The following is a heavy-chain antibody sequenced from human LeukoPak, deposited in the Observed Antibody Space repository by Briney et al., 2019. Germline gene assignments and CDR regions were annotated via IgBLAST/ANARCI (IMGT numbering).Heavy chain of an antibody. Sequence: PGGSLRLSCAASGFTFSSYWMHWVRQAPGKGLVWVSRINSDGSSTSYADSVKGRFTISRDNAKNTLYLQMNSLRAEDTAVYFCVYSGSYFGVYWGQGTLVTVSS. J-gene: IGHJ4*02. V-gene: IGHV3-74*01. D-gene: IGHD1-26*01. CDR3: VYSGSYFGVY. CDR1: GFTFSSYW. CDR2: INSDGSST.